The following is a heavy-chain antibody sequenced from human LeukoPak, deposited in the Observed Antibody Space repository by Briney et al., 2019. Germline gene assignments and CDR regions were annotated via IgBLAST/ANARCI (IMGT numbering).Heavy chain of an antibody. J-gene: IGHJ4*02. Sequence: SDTLSLTCTVSGGSFSSSNYYWGWLPQPPGMGLEWIGSIYYSGSTYYNPSLKSRVTISVDTTKNQFSLKLSSVTAADTAVYYWAKSGYNRFDYYGQGTRVTVSS. CDR3: AKSGYNRFDY. V-gene: IGHV4-39*07. CDR1: GGSFSSSNYY. D-gene: IGHD5-24*01. CDR2: IYYSGST.